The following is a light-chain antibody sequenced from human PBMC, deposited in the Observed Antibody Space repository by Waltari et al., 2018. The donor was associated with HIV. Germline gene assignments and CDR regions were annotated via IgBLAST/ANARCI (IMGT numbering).Light chain of an antibody. CDR1: QSLLKSNGYMY. V-gene: IGKV2-28*01. CDR3: MQALESPLT. CDR2: LGS. Sequence: DIVMTQSPLSLSVTPGEPASIPCRPSQSLLKSNGYMYLDWYLQKPGPSPQLLIYLGSNRAAGVPDRFSGSGSATDFTLKISRVEAEDAGIYYCMQALESPLTFGGGTRVEIK. J-gene: IGKJ4*01.